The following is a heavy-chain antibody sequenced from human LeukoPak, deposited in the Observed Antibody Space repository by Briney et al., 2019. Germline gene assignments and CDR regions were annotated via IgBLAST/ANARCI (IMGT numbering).Heavy chain of an antibody. D-gene: IGHD3-22*01. J-gene: IGHJ4*02. CDR2: INHSGST. Sequence: SETLSLTCTVSGGSISSYYWSWIRQPPGKGLEWIGEINHSGSTNYNPSLKSRVTISVDTSKNQFSLKLSSVTAADTAVYYCARHGGTLHYYDSSGPRAFDYWGQGTLVTVSS. V-gene: IGHV4-34*01. CDR3: ARHGGTLHYYDSSGPRAFDY. CDR1: GGSISSYY.